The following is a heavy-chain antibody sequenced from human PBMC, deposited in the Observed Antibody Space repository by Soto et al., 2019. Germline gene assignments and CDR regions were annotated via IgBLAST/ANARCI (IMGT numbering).Heavy chain of an antibody. Sequence: GGSLRLSCAASGFTFSSYAMSWVRQAPGKGLEWVSAISGSGGSTYYADSVKGRVTISRDNSKNTLYLQMNSLRAEDTAAYYCXQERFGCIDSRCNRVSATLDCWGQGALVTVSS. CDR1: GFTFSSYA. V-gene: IGHV3-23*01. D-gene: IGHD2-21*01. CDR3: XQERFGCIDSRCNRVSATLDC. CDR2: ISGSGGST. J-gene: IGHJ4*02.